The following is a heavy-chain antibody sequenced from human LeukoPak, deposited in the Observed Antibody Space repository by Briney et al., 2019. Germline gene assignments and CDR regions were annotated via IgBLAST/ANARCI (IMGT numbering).Heavy chain of an antibody. CDR1: GYTFTRYG. V-gene: IGHV1-18*01. Sequence: ASVKVSCKASGYTFTRYGITWVRQAPGQGLEWMGWISAYNGDTKYAQKLQGRVTMTTDTSTRTAYMELRSLRSDDTVVYYCARDPSNSSGWYIYFDYWGQGTLVAVSS. J-gene: IGHJ4*02. D-gene: IGHD6-19*01. CDR3: ARDPSNSSGWYIYFDY. CDR2: ISAYNGDT.